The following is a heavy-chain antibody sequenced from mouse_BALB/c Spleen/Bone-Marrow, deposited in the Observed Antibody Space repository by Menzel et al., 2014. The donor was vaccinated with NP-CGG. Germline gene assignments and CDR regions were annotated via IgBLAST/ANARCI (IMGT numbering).Heavy chain of an antibody. D-gene: IGHD2-4*01. J-gene: IGHJ4*01. V-gene: IGHV1S34*01. Sequence: LVRTGASVKISCKASGYSFTGYYMHWVKRSHGKSLEWIGYISCYIGATNYNQKFKGKATFTVDTSSSTAYMQLNGLTSEDSGVYYGAGGGAIYYEDSYARDYGGQGISVTSSP. CDR1: GYSFTGYY. CDR3: AGGGAIYYEDSYARDY. CDR2: ISCYIGAT.